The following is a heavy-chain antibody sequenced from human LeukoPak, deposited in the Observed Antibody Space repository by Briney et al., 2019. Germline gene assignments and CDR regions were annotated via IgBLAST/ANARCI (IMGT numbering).Heavy chain of an antibody. V-gene: IGHV4-38-2*02. CDR2: SYHSGTT. J-gene: IGHJ4*01. CDR1: GYSISSGYL. D-gene: IGHD5-24*01. CDR3: APRDGSY. Sequence: SETLSLTCTVSGYSISSGYLWGLIRQPPGKVLEWIGSSYHSGTTYYTPSLKSRVTISVDTSKNHFSLKLCYLPASHTAEYYCAPRDGSYGGPGTLVTVSS.